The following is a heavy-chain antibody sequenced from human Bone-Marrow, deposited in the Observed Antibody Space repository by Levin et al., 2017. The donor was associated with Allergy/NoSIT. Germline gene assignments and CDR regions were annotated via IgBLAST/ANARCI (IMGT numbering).Heavy chain of an antibody. CDR1: GYNFARYW. D-gene: IGHD5-18*01. V-gene: IGHV5-51*01. CDR3: ARLDDTTMAIFYHYGMDV. Sequence: ASVKVSCKGSGYNFARYWIAWVRQTPGKGLEWMGIICPDDSDTRYSPSFQGQVTISADKSINVAYLQWSSLQASDTAMYYCARLDDTTMAIFYHYGMDVWGQGTTVTVSS. CDR2: ICPDDSDT. J-gene: IGHJ6*02.